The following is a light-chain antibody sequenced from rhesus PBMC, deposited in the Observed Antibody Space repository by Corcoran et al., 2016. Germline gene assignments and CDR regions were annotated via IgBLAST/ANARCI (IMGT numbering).Light chain of an antibody. CDR3: QETSNLWT. V-gene: IGKV3-31*01. CDR1: QSVSSY. J-gene: IGKJ1*01. Sequence: EIVMTQSPATLSLSPGETATISCRTSQSVSSYLAWYQPKPGPAPRLLIYGASSRATGIPDRFRGSGSGTDFTLTISSLEPEYFAVYYCQETSNLWTFGQGTKVEIK. CDR2: GAS.